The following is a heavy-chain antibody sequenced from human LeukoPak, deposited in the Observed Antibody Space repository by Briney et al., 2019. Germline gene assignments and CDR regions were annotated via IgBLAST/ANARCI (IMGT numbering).Heavy chain of an antibody. CDR2: ISGSGGST. CDR3: AKVPSNWYFEGFDY. D-gene: IGHD6-13*01. Sequence: RGSLRLPCAASGFTFSNYAMSGVRQAPGKGLEWVSAISGSGGSTYYADSVKGRFTISRDNSKNTLYLQMNSMRVEDTAVYYCAKVPSNWYFEGFDYWGQGTLVTVSS. CDR1: GFTFSNYA. J-gene: IGHJ4*02. V-gene: IGHV3-23*01.